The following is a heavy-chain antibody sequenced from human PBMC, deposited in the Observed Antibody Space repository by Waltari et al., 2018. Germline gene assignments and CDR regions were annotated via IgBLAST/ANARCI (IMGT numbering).Heavy chain of an antibody. CDR3: AREAPGYFDL. Sequence: EVQLEESGGGLIQPGGSLRLSCAASGFTVSSNYMSWVRQVPGKGLGCVSVIDSGGSIYDADSVKGRVTISRGNSKNTVYLQMNSLRVEDTAVYYCAREAPGYFDLWGRGTLVTVSS. CDR2: IDSGGSI. V-gene: IGHV3-53*01. CDR1: GFTVSSNY. J-gene: IGHJ2*01.